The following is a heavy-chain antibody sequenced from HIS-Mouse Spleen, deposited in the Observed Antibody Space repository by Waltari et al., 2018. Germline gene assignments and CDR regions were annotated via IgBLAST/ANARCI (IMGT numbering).Heavy chain of an antibody. Sequence: QVQLQESGPGLVKPSETLSLTCTVSGGSISSYYWSWIRQPAGEGLEGVWRSYTRGSPISNPSLTRLVTISVDPSKTQFSLKLSSVTAADTAVYYCARDFHDFWSGYYGGDKKHDAFDIWGQGTMVTVSS. J-gene: IGHJ3*02. D-gene: IGHD3-3*01. CDR1: GGSISSYY. CDR3: ARDFHDFWSGYYGGDKKHDAFDI. V-gene: IGHV4-4*07. CDR2: SYTRGSP.